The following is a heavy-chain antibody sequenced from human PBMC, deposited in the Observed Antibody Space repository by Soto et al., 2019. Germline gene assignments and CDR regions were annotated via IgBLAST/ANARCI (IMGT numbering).Heavy chain of an antibody. CDR3: TGDWVTTTRHLRWFVH. J-gene: IGHJ5*02. CDR1: GSYIGSSYY. D-gene: IGHD2-21*02. CDR2: IHHGGSS. Sequence: SETLSLTCAVSGSYIGSSYYWGWIRQPPGKGLEWIGTIHHGGSSFYNPSLKSRGTMLVDTSKNQFSLKTRFVTAANTAFYFFTGDWVTTTRHLRWFVHWDQGTLLTVSS. V-gene: IGHV4-38-2*02.